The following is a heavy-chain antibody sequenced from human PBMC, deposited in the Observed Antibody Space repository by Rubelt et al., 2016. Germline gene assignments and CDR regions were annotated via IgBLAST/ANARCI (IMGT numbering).Heavy chain of an antibody. J-gene: IGHJ4*02. CDR3: ARVGNGVDY. D-gene: IGHD1-1*01. V-gene: IGHV3-30*03. CDR2: ISYDGSNK. Sequence: ISYDGSNKYYADSVKGRFTISRDNSKNTLYLQMNSLRAEDTAVYYCARVGNGVDYWGQGTLVTVSS.